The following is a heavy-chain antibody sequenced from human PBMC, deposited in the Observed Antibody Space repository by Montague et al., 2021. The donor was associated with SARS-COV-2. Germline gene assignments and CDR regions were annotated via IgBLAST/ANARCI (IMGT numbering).Heavy chain of an antibody. CDR1: GGSFSGYY. D-gene: IGHD3-9*01. J-gene: IGHJ4*02. CDR2: IYYSGIT. V-gene: IGHV4-59*01. Sequence: SETLSLTCTVSGGSFSGYYCSWIRQPPGKGLEWMGYIYYSGITNXNPSLKSRVTISVDTSKSQFSLKLSSVTAADTAVYYCARGNDILTGYDYWGQGTLVTVSS. CDR3: ARGNDILTGYDY.